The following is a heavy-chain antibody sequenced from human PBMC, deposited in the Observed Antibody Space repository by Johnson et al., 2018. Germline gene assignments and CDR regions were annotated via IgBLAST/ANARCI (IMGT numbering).Heavy chain of an antibody. CDR3: AKDISTSGWLYYFHY. CDR2: MSWNSDII. D-gene: IGHD6-19*01. V-gene: IGHV3-9*01. Sequence: VQLVESGGGSVQPGRAXRLSCAGSGFKFDGYAMHWVRQAPGKGLEWVSGMSWNSDIIDYADSVKGRFTNSRDNDRDSLYLEMNSLRDEDTGLYYCAKDISTSGWLYYFHYWGQGTLVSVSS. J-gene: IGHJ4*02. CDR1: GFKFDGYA.